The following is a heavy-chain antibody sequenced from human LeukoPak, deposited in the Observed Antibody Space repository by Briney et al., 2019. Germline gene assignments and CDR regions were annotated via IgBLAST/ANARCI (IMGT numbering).Heavy chain of an antibody. V-gene: IGHV3-7*01. D-gene: IGHD2-2*01. Sequence: GGSLRLSCAASGFMFSSYWMTWVRQAPGKGLEWVANINQDGNIRYYVGSVQGRFTISRDNAKNSLYLQMYSLRAEDTAVYYCARTNAWHPGDYWGQGTLVAVSS. CDR1: GFMFSSYW. CDR2: INQDGNIR. CDR3: ARTNAWHPGDY. J-gene: IGHJ4*02.